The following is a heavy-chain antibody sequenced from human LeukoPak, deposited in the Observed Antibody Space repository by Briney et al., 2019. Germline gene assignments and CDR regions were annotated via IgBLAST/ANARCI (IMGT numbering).Heavy chain of an antibody. Sequence: GGSLRLSCAASGFTFSSYGMHWVRQAPGKGLELAAVIWYDGSNKFYADSVKGRFTISRDNSKNTLYLQMNSLRAEDTAVYYCASTVEEWGNASDIWGQGTMVTVSS. CDR1: GFTFSSYG. V-gene: IGHV3-33*01. CDR2: IWYDGSNK. CDR3: ASTVEEWGNASDI. D-gene: IGHD3-16*01. J-gene: IGHJ3*02.